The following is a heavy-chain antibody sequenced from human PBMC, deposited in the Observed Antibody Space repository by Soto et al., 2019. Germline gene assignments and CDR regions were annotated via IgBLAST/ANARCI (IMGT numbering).Heavy chain of an antibody. CDR3: ARLTTGRHY. CDR2: IYYIGNT. V-gene: IGHV4-39*01. D-gene: IGHD4-4*01. CDR1: GGSISSNSYY. Sequence: QLQLQESGPGLVKPSETLSLTCTVSGGSISSNSYYWGWIRQPPGKGLEWIGSIYYIGNTYYNPSLKSRVTISIDTSKNQFSLKLSSVTAADTAVYYCARLTTGRHYWGQGTLVTVSS. J-gene: IGHJ4*02.